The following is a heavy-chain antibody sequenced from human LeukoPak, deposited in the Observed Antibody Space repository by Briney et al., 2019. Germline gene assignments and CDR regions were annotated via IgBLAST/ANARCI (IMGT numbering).Heavy chain of an antibody. J-gene: IGHJ6*03. V-gene: IGHV1-8*01. Sequence: ASVKVSCKAPGYTFTSYDINWVRQATGQGLEWMGWMNPNSGNTGYVQKFQGRVTMTRNTSISTAYMELSSLRSEDTAVYYCARVANTMVRGVTINYYYYYMDVWGKGTTVTISS. D-gene: IGHD3-10*01. CDR2: MNPNSGNT. CDR1: GYTFTSYD. CDR3: ARVANTMVRGVTINYYYYYMDV.